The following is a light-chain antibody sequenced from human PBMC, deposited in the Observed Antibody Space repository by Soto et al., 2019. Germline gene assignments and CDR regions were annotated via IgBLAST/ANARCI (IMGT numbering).Light chain of an antibody. Sequence: EIVLTQSPGTLSLSPGERATLSCRASQSVSNYLAWYQRKPGQAPRLLIYGASSRATGIRDRFSGSGSGTDFTLTISRLEPEDFAVYYCHQYGGSPQTFGQGTKV. CDR3: HQYGGSPQT. J-gene: IGKJ1*01. V-gene: IGKV3-20*01. CDR2: GAS. CDR1: QSVSNY.